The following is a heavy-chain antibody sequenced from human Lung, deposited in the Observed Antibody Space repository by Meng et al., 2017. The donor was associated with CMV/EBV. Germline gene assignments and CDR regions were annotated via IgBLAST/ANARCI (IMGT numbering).Heavy chain of an antibody. V-gene: IGHV1-69*05. D-gene: IGHD1-14*01. CDR2: ISPTFGTV. CDR3: ARAPAGTYFDY. CDR1: GATFSTY. J-gene: IGHJ4*01. Sequence: SVKVSCKTSGATFSTYINWVRQAPGQGLEWMGEISPTFGTVNYAQKFQGRVTINTDEITSTAYMELSSLISEDTAVYYCARAPAGTYFDYWGQETLVNGAS.